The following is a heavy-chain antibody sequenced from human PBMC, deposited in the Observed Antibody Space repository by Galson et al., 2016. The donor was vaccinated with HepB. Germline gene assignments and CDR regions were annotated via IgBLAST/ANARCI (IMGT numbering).Heavy chain of an antibody. V-gene: IGHV3-23*01. Sequence: SLRLSCAASGFSFTNYAMNWVRQAPGKGLEWVSSISGSGATTYYAGSVKGRFTISRDDSKNTLFLQINSLRADDTAVYFCAKGSDHYDSRSLNYWGQGTPVTVSS. J-gene: IGHJ4*02. D-gene: IGHD3-22*01. CDR2: ISGSGATT. CDR1: GFSFTNYA. CDR3: AKGSDHYDSRSLNY.